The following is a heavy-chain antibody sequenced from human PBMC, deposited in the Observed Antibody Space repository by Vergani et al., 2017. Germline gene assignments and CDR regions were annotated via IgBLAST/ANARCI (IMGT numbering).Heavy chain of an antibody. J-gene: IGHJ5*02. CDR2: IYYSGST. CDR3: ARRIKRLFWGGYSNLFDP. V-gene: IGHV4-31*03. D-gene: IGHD3-3*01. CDR1: GGSISSGGYY. Sequence: QVQLQESGPGLVKPSQTLSLTCTVSGGSISSGGYYWSWLRQHPGKGLEWIGYIYYSGSTYYNPSLKSRVTISVDTSKNQFSLKLSSVTAADTAVYYCARRIKRLFWGGYSNLFDPWGQGTLVTVSS.